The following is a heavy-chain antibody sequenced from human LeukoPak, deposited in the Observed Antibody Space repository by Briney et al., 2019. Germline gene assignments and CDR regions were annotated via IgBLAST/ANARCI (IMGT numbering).Heavy chain of an antibody. Sequence: ASVKVSCKASGYTFTGYYIHWVRQAPGQGLEWMGWISPDSGGTNYAQKFQGRVTMTRDTSISTAYMELRRLTSDDTAVYYCARIQGNGDYRDYWGQETLVTVSS. D-gene: IGHD4-17*01. CDR3: ARIQGNGDYRDY. CDR1: GYTFTGYY. CDR2: ISPDSGGT. V-gene: IGHV1-2*02. J-gene: IGHJ4*02.